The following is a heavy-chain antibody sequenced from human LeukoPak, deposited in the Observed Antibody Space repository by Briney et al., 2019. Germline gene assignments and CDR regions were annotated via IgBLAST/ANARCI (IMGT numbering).Heavy chain of an antibody. V-gene: IGHV3-30*02. CDR1: GFTFSSYG. CDR3: AKSSGTDYYGSGSYPDY. CDR2: IRYDGSNK. Sequence: GGSLRLSCAASGFTFSSYGMHWVRQAPGKGLEWVAFIRYDGSNKYYADSVKGRFTISRDNSKNTLYLQMNSLGAEDTAVYYCAKSSGTDYYGSGSYPDYWGQGTLVTVSS. J-gene: IGHJ4*02. D-gene: IGHD3-10*01.